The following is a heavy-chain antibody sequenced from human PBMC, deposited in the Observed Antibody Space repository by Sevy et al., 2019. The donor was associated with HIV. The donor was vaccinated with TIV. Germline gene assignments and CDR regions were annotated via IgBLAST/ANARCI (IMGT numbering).Heavy chain of an antibody. Sequence: SETLSLTCTVSGGSISSSSYFWGWIRQPPGKGLELIGTIYYSGSTYYNPSLKSRVTISVDTSKNQFSLKVSSVTAADTAVYYCARERGYSSSPFDYWGQRTLVTVSS. CDR1: GGSISSSSYF. J-gene: IGHJ4*02. CDR3: ARERGYSSSPFDY. V-gene: IGHV4-39*02. CDR2: IYYSGST. D-gene: IGHD6-6*01.